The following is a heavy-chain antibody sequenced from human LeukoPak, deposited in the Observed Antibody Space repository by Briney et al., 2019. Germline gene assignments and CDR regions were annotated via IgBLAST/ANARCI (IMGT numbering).Heavy chain of an antibody. CDR2: IKTKTDGGTT. J-gene: IGHJ4*02. D-gene: IGHD2-21*02. CDR1: GFTFNNAW. Sequence: GGSLRLSCAASGFTFNNAWMNWVRQAPGKGLEWVGHIKTKTDGGTTDYAAPVKGRFTISRDDSKNTLYLQMSSLKTEDTAVYFCTAAAGVTLKYWGQGTLVTVSS. V-gene: IGHV3-15*01. CDR3: TAAAGVTLKY.